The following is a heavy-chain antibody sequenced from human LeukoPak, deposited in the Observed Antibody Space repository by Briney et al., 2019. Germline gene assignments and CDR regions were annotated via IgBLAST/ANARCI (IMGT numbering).Heavy chain of an antibody. Sequence: GGSLRLSCAASGFTFSSYWMSWVRQAPGKGLEWVANIKQDGSEKYYVDSVKGRFTISRDNAKNSLYLQMNSLRAEDTAVYYCARAEYYYDSSGYSIDYWGQGTLVTVSS. J-gene: IGHJ4*02. D-gene: IGHD3-22*01. V-gene: IGHV3-7*01. CDR3: ARAEYYYDSSGYSIDY. CDR1: GFTFSSYW. CDR2: IKQDGSEK.